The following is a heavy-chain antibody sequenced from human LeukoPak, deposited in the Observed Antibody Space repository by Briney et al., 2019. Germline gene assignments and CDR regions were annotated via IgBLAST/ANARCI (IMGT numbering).Heavy chain of an antibody. CDR3: ARDQGPKYYDFWSGYKDY. D-gene: IGHD3-3*01. CDR1: GFTFSSYS. V-gene: IGHV3-48*01. J-gene: IGHJ4*02. CDR2: ISSSGSTI. Sequence: GGSLRLSCAASGFTFSSYSMNWVRQAPGKGLEWVSYISSSGSTIYYADSVKGRFTISRDNAKNSLYLQMNSLRAEDTAVYYCARDQGPKYYDFWSGYKDYWGQGTLVTVSS.